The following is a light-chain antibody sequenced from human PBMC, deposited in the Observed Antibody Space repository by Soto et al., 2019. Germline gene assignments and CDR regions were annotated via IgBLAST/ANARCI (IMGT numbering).Light chain of an antibody. CDR3: QVWDSTSDHVI. V-gene: IGLV3-21*02. CDR2: DDD. Sequence: SYVLTQAPSVSVAPGQTARISCGGNNIGSKSVHWYQQKPGQAPVLVVFDDDDRPSGIPERFSGSNSGNTATLTISRVEAGDEADYYCQVWDSTSDHVIFGGGTKLTVL. CDR1: NIGSKS. J-gene: IGLJ2*01.